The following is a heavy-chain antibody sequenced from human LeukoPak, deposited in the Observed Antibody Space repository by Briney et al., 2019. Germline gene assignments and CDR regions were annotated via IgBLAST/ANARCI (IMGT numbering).Heavy chain of an antibody. Sequence: PGGSLRLSCAASGFTFGSYGMHWVRQAPGKGLEWVAVISYDGSNKYYADSVKGRFTISRDNSKNTLYLQMNSLRAEDTAVYYCAKDLPIYDSSGHHWPGGFDYWGQGTLVTVSS. J-gene: IGHJ4*02. CDR2: ISYDGSNK. CDR1: GFTFGSYG. CDR3: AKDLPIYDSSGHHWPGGFDY. D-gene: IGHD3-22*01. V-gene: IGHV3-30*18.